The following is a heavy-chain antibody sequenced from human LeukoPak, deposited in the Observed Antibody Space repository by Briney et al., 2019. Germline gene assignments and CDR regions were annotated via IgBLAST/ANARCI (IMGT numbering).Heavy chain of an antibody. CDR1: GVSVSSGSYY. J-gene: IGHJ4*02. D-gene: IGHD3-3*01. CDR3: ARGITYYDFWSGYYTGGYFDY. Sequence: SETLSLTCTVSGVSVSSGSYYWSWIRQPPGKGLEWIGYIYYSGSTNYNPSLKSRVTISVDTSKNQFSLKLSSVTAADTAVYYCARGITYYDFWSGYYTGGYFDYWGQGTLVTVSS. CDR2: IYYSGST. V-gene: IGHV4-61*01.